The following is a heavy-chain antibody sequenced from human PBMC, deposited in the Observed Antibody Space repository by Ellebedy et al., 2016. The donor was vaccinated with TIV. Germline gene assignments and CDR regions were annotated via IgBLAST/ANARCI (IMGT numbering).Heavy chain of an antibody. D-gene: IGHD4-17*01. CDR1: GYNFSNNW. V-gene: IGHV5-10-1*01. Sequence: PGGSLRLSCKISGYNFSNNWISWVRQKPGKGLEWMGRIHPSDPDTDYRPSFRGHVTMSVDKSISFAFLQWSSLQASDTAMYYCARRGDSDFDSWGQGTVVTVSP. CDR2: IHPSDPDT. J-gene: IGHJ4*02. CDR3: ARRGDSDFDS.